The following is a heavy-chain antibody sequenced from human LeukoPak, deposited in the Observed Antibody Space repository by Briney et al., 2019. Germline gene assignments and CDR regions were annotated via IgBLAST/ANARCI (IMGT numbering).Heavy chain of an antibody. D-gene: IGHD6-6*01. CDR3: TTDGGIGPRPIFDY. Sequence: GGSLRLSCAASGFTVTNAWLSWVRQTPGKGLERIGGIKSKSDGGSTDYAAPVKGRFTISRDDSKHTMCLQMNSLKTEDTAVYYCTTDGGIGPRPIFDYWGQGSLVTVSS. J-gene: IGHJ4*02. V-gene: IGHV3-15*01. CDR1: GFTVTNAW. CDR2: IKSKSDGGST.